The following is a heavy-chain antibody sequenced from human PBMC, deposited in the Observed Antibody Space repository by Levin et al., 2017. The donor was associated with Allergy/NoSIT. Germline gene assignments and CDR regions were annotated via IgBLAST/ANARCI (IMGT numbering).Heavy chain of an antibody. Sequence: GGSLRLSCAASGFTFSSHWMSWVRQAPGKGLEWVANINPDGSLKYYVDSVKGRFTISRDNAKNSLNLQMNSLRAEDTAVYYCGRKGRTFDPCGQGTLVTVSS. D-gene: IGHD1-26*01. CDR1: GFTFSSHW. J-gene: IGHJ5*02. V-gene: IGHV3-7*01. CDR3: GRKGRTFDP. CDR2: INPDGSLK.